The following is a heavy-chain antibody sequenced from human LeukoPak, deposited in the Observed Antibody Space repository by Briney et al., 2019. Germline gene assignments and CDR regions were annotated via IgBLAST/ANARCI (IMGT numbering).Heavy chain of an antibody. CDR1: GFTFSSYG. V-gene: IGHV3-33*01. J-gene: IGHJ4*02. Sequence: GRSLRLSCAASGFTFSSYGMHWVRQAPGKGLEWVSLIWYDGSNKYYADSVKGRFTISRDNSKNTLYLQMNSLRAEDTAVYYCARDWGKGDYWGQGTLVTVFS. D-gene: IGHD3-16*01. CDR2: IWYDGSNK. CDR3: ARDWGKGDY.